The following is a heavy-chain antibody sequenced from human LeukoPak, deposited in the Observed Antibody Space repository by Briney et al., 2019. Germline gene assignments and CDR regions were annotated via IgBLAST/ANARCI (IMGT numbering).Heavy chain of an antibody. Sequence: GESLKISCKGSGYSFTTYWIGWVRQMPGKGLEWMGIIYPGDSDTRYSPSFQGQVTISADKSISTAYLQWSSLKASDTAMYYCAMTPTGRYYGMDVWGQGTTVTVSS. V-gene: IGHV5-51*01. CDR2: IYPGDSDT. J-gene: IGHJ6*02. CDR3: AMTPTGRYYGMDV. CDR1: GYSFTTYW.